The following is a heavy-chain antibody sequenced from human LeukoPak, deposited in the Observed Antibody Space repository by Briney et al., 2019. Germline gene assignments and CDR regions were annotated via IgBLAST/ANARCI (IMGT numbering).Heavy chain of an antibody. D-gene: IGHD2-15*01. J-gene: IGHJ6*03. Sequence: GGSLRLSCAASGFTFSSYWMSWVRQAPGEGLEWVANIKQDGSEKYYVDSVKGRFTISRDNAKNSLYLQMNSLRAEDTAVYYCARGVSGVVVVAARYYYMDVWGKGTTVTVSS. CDR2: IKQDGSEK. CDR3: ARGVSGVVVVAARYYYMDV. V-gene: IGHV3-7*01. CDR1: GFTFSSYW.